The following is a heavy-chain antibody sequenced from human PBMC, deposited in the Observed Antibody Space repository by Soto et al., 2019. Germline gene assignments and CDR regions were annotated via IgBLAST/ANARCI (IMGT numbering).Heavy chain of an antibody. CDR2: TYYRSKWYN. V-gene: IGHV6-1*01. CDR1: GDSVSSNSAA. J-gene: IGHJ2*01. CDR3: ARDPFGRLGGTWYFDL. Sequence: QVQLQQSGPGLVKPSQTLSLTCAISGDSVSSNSAAWNWIRQSPSRGLEWLGRTYYRSKWYNDYAVSVQSRITITPHTSKNPFSLQLNSVAPEDTAVYYCARDPFGRLGGTWYFDLWGRGTLVTVSS. D-gene: IGHD3-10*01.